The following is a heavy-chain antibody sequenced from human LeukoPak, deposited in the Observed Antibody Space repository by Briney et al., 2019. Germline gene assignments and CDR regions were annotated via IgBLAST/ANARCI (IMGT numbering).Heavy chain of an antibody. CDR3: ARDRRGYSSSSTIIDY. D-gene: IGHD6-6*01. V-gene: IGHV3-30*04. CDR2: ISYDGSNK. CDR1: GSTFSSYA. Sequence: GRSLRLSCAASGSTFSSYAMHWVRQAPGKGLEWVAVISYDGSNKYYADSVKGRFTISRDNAKNSLSLQMNSLRAEDTAVYYCARDRRGYSSSSTIIDYWGQGTLVTVSS. J-gene: IGHJ4*02.